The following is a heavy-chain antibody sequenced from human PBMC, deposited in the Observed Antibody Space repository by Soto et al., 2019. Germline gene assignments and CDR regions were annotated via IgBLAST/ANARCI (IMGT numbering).Heavy chain of an antibody. CDR2: INYRGTT. D-gene: IGHD6-13*01. CDR1: GGPIINGDSY. CDR3: ARDAPGAAPY. J-gene: IGHJ4*02. Sequence: SETLSLTCTVSGGPIINGDSYLNWIRQHTEKGLEWMGYINYRGTTNYNPTLKSRILISIDTSKNQFSLRLTSVTAADTAVYYCARDAPGAAPYWGQGTLVTVSS. V-gene: IGHV4-31*03.